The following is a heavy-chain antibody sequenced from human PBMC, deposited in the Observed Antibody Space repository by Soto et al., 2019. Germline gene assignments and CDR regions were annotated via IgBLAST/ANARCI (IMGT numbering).Heavy chain of an antibody. Sequence: GGSLRLSCAASGFIFTDYAMTWVRQAPGKGLEWVSVISGSGVSIYYTDSVKGRFTISRDNAKNSLYLQMNSLRAEDTAVYYCAGPLSGRYFSSTSCRGDYWGQGTLVTVSS. CDR3: AGPLSGRYFSSTSCRGDY. CDR2: ISGSGVSI. J-gene: IGHJ4*02. D-gene: IGHD2-2*01. CDR1: GFIFTDYA. V-gene: IGHV3-23*01.